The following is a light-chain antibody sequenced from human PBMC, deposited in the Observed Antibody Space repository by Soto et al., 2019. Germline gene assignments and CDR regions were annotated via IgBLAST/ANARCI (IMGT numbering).Light chain of an antibody. CDR2: GAS. Sequence: EIVMTQSPATLSVSPGQRATLSCRASQSISNNLAWYQQKPGQDPRLLIYGASTRATGSPVRFSGSGSGTEFTLTISRLQSEDFAVYYCQHYNNWPPWTFGQGTKVDIK. V-gene: IGKV3-15*01. CDR1: QSISNN. J-gene: IGKJ1*01. CDR3: QHYNNWPPWT.